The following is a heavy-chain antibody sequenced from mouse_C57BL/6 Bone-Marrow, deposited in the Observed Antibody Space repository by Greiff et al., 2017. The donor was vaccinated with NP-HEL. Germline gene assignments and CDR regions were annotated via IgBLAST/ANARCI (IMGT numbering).Heavy chain of an antibody. D-gene: IGHD2-5*01. CDR1: GFSFNTYA. J-gene: IGHJ3*01. CDR3: GRRGERDSNPFAY. V-gene: IGHV10-1*01. CDR2: IRSKSNNYAT. Sequence: DVMLVESGGGLVQPKGSLKLSCAASGFSFNTYAMNWVRQAPGKGLEWVARIRSKSNNYATYYAVSVKDRFTISRDDSESMLYLRMNNLETEDTAMYYCGRRGERDSNPFAYWGQGTLVTVSA.